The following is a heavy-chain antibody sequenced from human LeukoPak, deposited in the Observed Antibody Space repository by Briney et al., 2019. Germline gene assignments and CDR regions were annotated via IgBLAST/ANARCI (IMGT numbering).Heavy chain of an antibody. CDR2: ISGSGGST. CDR1: GFTFSDYG. Sequence: PGGSLRLSCAASGFTFSDYGMSWVRQAPGKGLEWVSGISGSGGSTYYADSVKGRFAISRDNSKNTLYLQMNRLRAEDTAVYYCAHGAMYQLDYWGQGTLVTVSS. V-gene: IGHV3-23*01. CDR3: AHGAMYQLDY. D-gene: IGHD2-2*01. J-gene: IGHJ4*02.